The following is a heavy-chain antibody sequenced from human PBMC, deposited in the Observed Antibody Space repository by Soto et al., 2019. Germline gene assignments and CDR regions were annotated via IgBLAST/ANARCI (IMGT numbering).Heavy chain of an antibody. Sequence: SETLSLTCTVSGGSVSSGSHYWSWIRQPPGKGLEWIGYIYYTGNTNYNPSLLSRVTISVDTSKNQFSLGLSSVTAADTAVYYCARGEYCSGDTCPGYYYYYYGMDVWGQGTTVTVSS. CDR1: GGSVSSGSHY. CDR3: ARGEYCSGDTCPGYYYYYYGMDV. CDR2: IYYTGNT. J-gene: IGHJ6*02. D-gene: IGHD2-15*01. V-gene: IGHV4-61*01.